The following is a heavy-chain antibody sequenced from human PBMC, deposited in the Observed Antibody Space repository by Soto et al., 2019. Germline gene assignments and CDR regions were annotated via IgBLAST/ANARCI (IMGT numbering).Heavy chain of an antibody. CDR2: TSGNGGST. CDR1: GFTFSDYA. CDR3: TRTLFIAARGVEPFDY. D-gene: IGHD6-6*01. J-gene: IGHJ4*02. Sequence: GGSLRLSCAASGFTFSDYAMTWVRQAPGKGLEWVSHTSGNGGSTYYADSVKGRFTISRDNSRDTMHLQMNSLRAEDTALCYCTRTLFIAARGVEPFDYWGQGALVTVSS. V-gene: IGHV3-23*01.